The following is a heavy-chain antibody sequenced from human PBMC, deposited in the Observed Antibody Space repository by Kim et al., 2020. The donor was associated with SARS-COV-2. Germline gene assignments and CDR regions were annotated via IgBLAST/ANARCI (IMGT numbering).Heavy chain of an antibody. V-gene: IGHV1-18*01. CDR2: GNQ. J-gene: IGHJ4*02. Sequence: GNQNYAQKLQGRVTMTTDKSTSTAYMELRSLRSDDTAVYYCARGGGRLDYWGQGTLVTVSS. D-gene: IGHD1-26*01. CDR3: ARGGGRLDY.